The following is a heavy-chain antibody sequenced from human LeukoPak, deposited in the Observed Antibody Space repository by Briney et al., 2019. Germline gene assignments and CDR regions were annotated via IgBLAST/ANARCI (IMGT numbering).Heavy chain of an antibody. V-gene: IGHV1-2*02. CDR2: INPKSGGT. CDR3: ARGKQNPHEYYDILTGYDYFDY. CDR1: GYTFTGYY. D-gene: IGHD3-9*01. Sequence: ASVKVSCKASGYTFTGYYIHCVRQAPGQGLEWMGWINPKSGGTNYAQKFQGRVTMTRDTSTSTVYMELSSLRSEDTAVYYCARGKQNPHEYYDILTGYDYFDYWGQGTLVTVSS. J-gene: IGHJ4*02.